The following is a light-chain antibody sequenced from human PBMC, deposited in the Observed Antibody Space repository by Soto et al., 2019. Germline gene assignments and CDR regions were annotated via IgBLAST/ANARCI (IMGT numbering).Light chain of an antibody. CDR2: AAS. J-gene: IGKJ4*01. Sequence: DIQMTQSPSSVSASVGDRVTITCRASQGISSWLDWYQQKPGKAPNLLIYAASSLQSGVPSRFSGSGSGTDFTLTISSLQPEDFATYYRQQANSFPLTFGGGTKVDI. CDR3: QQANSFPLT. CDR1: QGISSW. V-gene: IGKV1-12*01.